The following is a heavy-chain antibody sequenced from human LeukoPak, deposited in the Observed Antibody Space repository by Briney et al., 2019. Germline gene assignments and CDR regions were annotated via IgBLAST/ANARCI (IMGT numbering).Heavy chain of an antibody. Sequence: PSETLSLTCTVSGGSVSSSGHYWGWIRQPPGKGLEWIGGIFHSGSTYYNPSLKSRIIISVDTSKNQFSLKLSSVTAADTAVYYCARHRGSARGGSRYSQGQFDYGGQGALVTVSS. J-gene: IGHJ4*02. V-gene: IGHV4-39*01. CDR3: ARHRGSARGGSRYSQGQFDY. CDR1: GGSVSSSGHY. D-gene: IGHD3-22*01. CDR2: IFHSGST.